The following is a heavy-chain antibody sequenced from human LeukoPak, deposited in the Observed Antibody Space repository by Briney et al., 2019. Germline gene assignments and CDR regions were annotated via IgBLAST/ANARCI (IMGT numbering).Heavy chain of an antibody. D-gene: IGHD6-19*01. CDR2: INPNSGGT. J-gene: IGHJ3*02. V-gene: IGHV1-2*02. Sequence: ASVKVSCKASGYTFTGYYMHWVRQAPGRGLEWMGWINPNSGGTNYAQKFQGRVTMTRDTSISTAYMELSRLRSDDTAVYYCATASGWTRYDAFDIWGQGTMVTVSS. CDR3: ATASGWTRYDAFDI. CDR1: GYTFTGYY.